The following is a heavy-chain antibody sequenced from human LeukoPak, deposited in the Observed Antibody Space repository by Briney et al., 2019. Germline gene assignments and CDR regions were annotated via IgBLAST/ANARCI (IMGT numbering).Heavy chain of an antibody. J-gene: IGHJ6*04. CDR3: ARAVWFGELKISYYYYGMDV. CDR2: ISSSGSTI. D-gene: IGHD3-10*01. V-gene: IGHV3-48*03. Sequence: PGGSLRLSCAASGFTFSSYEMNWVRQAPGKGLEWVSYISSSGSTIYYADSVKGRFTISRDNAKNSLYLQMNSLRAEDTAVYYCARAVWFGELKISYYYYGMDVWGKGTTVTVSS. CDR1: GFTFSSYE.